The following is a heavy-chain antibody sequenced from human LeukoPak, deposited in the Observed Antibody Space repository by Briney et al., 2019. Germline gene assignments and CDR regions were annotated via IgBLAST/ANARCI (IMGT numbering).Heavy chain of an antibody. CDR2: INQDGSQK. J-gene: IGHJ4*02. CDR1: GFTFDTYW. CDR3: ARDGGELWPLDE. D-gene: IGHD3-16*01. V-gene: IGHV3-7*01. Sequence: GASLRLSCEASGFTFDTYWMTWVRQAPGKGLEWVANINQDGSQKHSVDSMRGRFSISRDNGKNSLYLEMTSLRVDDTAVYYCARDGGELWPLDEWGQGTLVTVSS.